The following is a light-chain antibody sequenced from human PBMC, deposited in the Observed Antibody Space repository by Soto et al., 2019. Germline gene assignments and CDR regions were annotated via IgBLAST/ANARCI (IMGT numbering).Light chain of an antibody. CDR1: QSASSGY. V-gene: IGKV3-20*01. CDR3: QQYGSSLSWT. CDR2: GAS. Sequence: EIVLTQSPGTLSLSPGERATLSCRASQSASSGYLAWYQQKPGQAPRLLIYGASNRATGIPDRFSGSGSGTDFTLTISRLEPEDFAVYYCQQYGSSLSWTFGQGTTV. J-gene: IGKJ1*01.